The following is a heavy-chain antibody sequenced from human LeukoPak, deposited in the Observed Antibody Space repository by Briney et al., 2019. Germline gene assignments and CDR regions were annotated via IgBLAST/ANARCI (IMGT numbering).Heavy chain of an antibody. V-gene: IGHV5-51*01. CDR1: GYTFTTYW. D-gene: IGHD1-26*01. CDR3: VRHSGTYYIGTFDI. J-gene: IGHJ3*02. Sequence: GESLKISCKGSGYTFTTYWIGWVRQMPGKGLEWLGTFYPGDSDTRYSPSFQGQVTISVDKSISTAYLQWSSLKASDTAMYYCVRHSGTYYIGTFDIWGQGTMVTVSS. CDR2: FYPGDSDT.